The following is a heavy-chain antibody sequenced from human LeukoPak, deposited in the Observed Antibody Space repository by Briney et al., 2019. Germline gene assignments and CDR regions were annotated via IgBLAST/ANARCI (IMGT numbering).Heavy chain of an antibody. D-gene: IGHD5-24*01. Sequence: GGSLRPSCAASGFTFSSYAMSWVRQAPGKGLEWVSAISGSGGSTYYADSVKGRFTISRDNFKNTLYLQMNSLRAEDTAVYYCAKFERWLQWNPFDYWGQGTLVTVSS. CDR1: GFTFSSYA. V-gene: IGHV3-23*01. CDR3: AKFERWLQWNPFDY. J-gene: IGHJ4*02. CDR2: ISGSGGST.